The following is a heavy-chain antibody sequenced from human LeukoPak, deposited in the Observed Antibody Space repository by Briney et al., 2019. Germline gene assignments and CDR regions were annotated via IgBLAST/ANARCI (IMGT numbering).Heavy chain of an antibody. CDR3: ARIRSRKWGFDF. D-gene: IGHD1-26*01. V-gene: IGHV4-34*01. J-gene: IGHJ4*02. CDR1: GGSFSDYY. CDR2: INHTGST. Sequence: SETLSLTCAVYGGSFSDYYWSWIRQPPGKGLEWIGEINHTGSTNYNPSLKSRVTISIDTSKNQFSLKLNSVTAADTAVYYCARIRSRKWGFDFWGQGTLVTVSS.